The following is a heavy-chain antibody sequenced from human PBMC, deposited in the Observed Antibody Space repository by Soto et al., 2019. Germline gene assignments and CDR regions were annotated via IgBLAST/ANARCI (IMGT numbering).Heavy chain of an antibody. Sequence: SETLSLTCAVYGGSFSGYYWIWIRQPPGKGLEWIGEINHSGSTNYNPSLKSRVTISVDTSKNQFSLKLSSVTAADTAVYYCARGFYYGSGSYYRNPYYYYYMDVWVKGTTVTVSS. CDR1: GGSFSGYY. CDR2: INHSGST. J-gene: IGHJ6*03. CDR3: ARGFYYGSGSYYRNPYYYYYMDV. D-gene: IGHD3-10*01. V-gene: IGHV4-34*01.